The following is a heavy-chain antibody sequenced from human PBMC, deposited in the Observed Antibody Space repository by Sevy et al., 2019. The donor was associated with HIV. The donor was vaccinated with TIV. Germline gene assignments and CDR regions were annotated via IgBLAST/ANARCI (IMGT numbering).Heavy chain of an antibody. CDR3: ARDPGYCSGGSCYSGYYYGMDV. J-gene: IGHJ6*02. CDR1: GFTFSSHN. CDR2: ISSSSNYI. V-gene: IGHV3-21*01. D-gene: IGHD2-15*01. Sequence: GGSLRLSCAASGFTFSSHNMNWVRQAPGKGLEWVSSISSSSNYIYYEDSVKGRFTISRDNAKNSLYLQMNSLRAEDTAVYYCARDPGYCSGGSCYSGYYYGMDVWGQGTTVTVSS.